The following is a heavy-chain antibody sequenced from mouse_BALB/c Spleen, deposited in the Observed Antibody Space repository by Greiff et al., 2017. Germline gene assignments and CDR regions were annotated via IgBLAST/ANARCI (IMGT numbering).Heavy chain of an antibody. V-gene: IGHV1-12*01. CDR3: ARVAYRYDGFAY. CDR2: IYPGNGDT. Sequence: QPGAELVKPGASVKMSCKASGYTFTSYNMHWVKQTPVQGLEWIGAIYPGNGDTSYNQKFKGKATLTADKSSSTAYMQLSSLTSEDSAVYYCARVAYRYDGFAYWGQGTLVTVSA. J-gene: IGHJ3*01. CDR1: GYTFTSYN. D-gene: IGHD2-14*01.